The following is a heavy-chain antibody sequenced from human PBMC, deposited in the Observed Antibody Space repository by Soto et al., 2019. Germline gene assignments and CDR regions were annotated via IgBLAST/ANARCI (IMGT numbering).Heavy chain of an antibody. J-gene: IGHJ4*02. CDR2: ISYDGSNK. D-gene: IGHD1-26*01. CDR3: ARDAGIVGATPDY. Sequence: LRLSFAASGFTFSSYAMHWVRQAPGKGLEWVAVISYDGSNKYYADSVKGRFTISRDNSKNTLYLQMNSLRAEDTAVYYCARDAGIVGATPDYWGQGTLVTVSS. V-gene: IGHV3-30-3*01. CDR1: GFTFSSYA.